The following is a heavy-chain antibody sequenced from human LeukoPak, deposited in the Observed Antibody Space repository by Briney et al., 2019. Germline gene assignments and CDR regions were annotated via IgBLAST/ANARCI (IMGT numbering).Heavy chain of an antibody. Sequence: GGSLRLSCAASGFTVSTRYMTWVRQAPGKGLEWVSVIYSAGTTYYADSVKGRFTISRDSSKNTLYLQMNSLRAEDTAVYYCARERGSIAARPYYYYYYMDVWGKGTTVTVSS. CDR3: ARERGSIAARPYYYYYYMDV. J-gene: IGHJ6*03. CDR2: IYSAGTT. V-gene: IGHV3-66*01. D-gene: IGHD6-6*01. CDR1: GFTVSTRY.